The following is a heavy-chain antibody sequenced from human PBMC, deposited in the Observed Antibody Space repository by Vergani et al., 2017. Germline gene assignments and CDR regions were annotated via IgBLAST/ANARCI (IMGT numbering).Heavy chain of an antibody. CDR3: ARNXYCGGDCYSDAFDI. V-gene: IGHV4-59*01. CDR2: IYYSGST. D-gene: IGHD2-21*02. CDR1: GGSISSYY. J-gene: IGHJ3*02. Sequence: QVQLQESGPGLVKPSETLYLTCTVSGGSISSYYWSWIRQPPGKGLEWIGYIYYSGSTNYNPSLKSRVTISVDTSKNQFSLKLSSVTAADTAVYYCARNXYCGGDCYSDAFDILGQGTMVTVSS.